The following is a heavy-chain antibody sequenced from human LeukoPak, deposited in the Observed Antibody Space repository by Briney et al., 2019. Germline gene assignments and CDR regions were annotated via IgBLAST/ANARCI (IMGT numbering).Heavy chain of an antibody. V-gene: IGHV4-31*03. Sequence: SETLSLTCTVSGGSISSGGYYWSWIRQHPGKGLEWIGYIYYSGSTYYNPSLQSRVTISVDTSKNQFSLKLSSVTAADTAVYYCARGETYYDSSFDYWGQGTLVTVSS. J-gene: IGHJ4*02. D-gene: IGHD3-22*01. CDR1: GGSISSGGYY. CDR2: IYYSGST. CDR3: ARGETYYDSSFDY.